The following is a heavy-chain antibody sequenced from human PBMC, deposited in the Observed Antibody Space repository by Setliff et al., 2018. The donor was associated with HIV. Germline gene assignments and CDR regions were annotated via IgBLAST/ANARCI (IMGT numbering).Heavy chain of an antibody. CDR2: IFYSGST. CDR3: VRDAGDSYLKGFWYFDL. CDR1: GGSVTDISYY. J-gene: IGHJ2*01. D-gene: IGHD1-26*01. Sequence: SETLSLTCPVSGGSVTDISYYWAWIRQPPGKGLQWVGTIFYSGSTYYNPSLKSRVTISVDTSKNQFSLRLNSVTAADTAVYYCVRDAGDSYLKGFWYFDLWGRGTLVTVS. V-gene: IGHV4-39*07.